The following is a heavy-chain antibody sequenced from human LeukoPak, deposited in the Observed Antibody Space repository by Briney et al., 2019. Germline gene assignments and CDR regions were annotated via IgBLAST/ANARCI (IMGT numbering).Heavy chain of an antibody. CDR1: GGSISSYY. Sequence: SETLSLTCTVSGGSISSYYWSWIRQPPGKGLEWIGYIYYSGSTNYNPSLKSRVTISVDTSKNQFSLKLSSATAADTAVYYCARADSGYDYVPDYWGQGTLVSVSS. CDR2: IYYSGST. V-gene: IGHV4-59*08. J-gene: IGHJ4*02. CDR3: ARADSGYDYVPDY. D-gene: IGHD5-12*01.